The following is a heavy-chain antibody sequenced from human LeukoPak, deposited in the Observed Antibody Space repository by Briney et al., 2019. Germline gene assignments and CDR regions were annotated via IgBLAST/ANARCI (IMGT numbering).Heavy chain of an antibody. CDR3: AKSNGYGLIDI. D-gene: IGHD3-22*01. Sequence: SETLSLTCTVSGGSISSYYWGWIRQPPGKALEWIGNIFYSGSTYYSPSLKSRVTISLDASRNQFSLKLNSVTAADTAVYYCAKSNGYGLIDIWGQGTMVTVSS. CDR2: IFYSGST. CDR1: GGSISSYY. V-gene: IGHV4-59*12. J-gene: IGHJ3*02.